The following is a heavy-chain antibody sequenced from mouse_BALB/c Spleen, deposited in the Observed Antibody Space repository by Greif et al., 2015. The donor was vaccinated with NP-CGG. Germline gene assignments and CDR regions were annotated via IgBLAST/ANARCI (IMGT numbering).Heavy chain of an antibody. CDR2: ISSGGST. J-gene: IGHJ3*01. CDR1: GFTFSSYA. V-gene: IGHV5-6-5*01. Sequence: EVQLVESGGGLVKPGGSLKLSCAASGFTFSSYAMSWVRQTPEKRLEWVASISSGGSTYYPDSVKGRFTISRDNARNILYLQMSSLRSEDTAMYYCARGGLRRGNQAWFAYWGQGTLVTVSA. CDR3: ARGGLRRGNQAWFAY. D-gene: IGHD2-4*01.